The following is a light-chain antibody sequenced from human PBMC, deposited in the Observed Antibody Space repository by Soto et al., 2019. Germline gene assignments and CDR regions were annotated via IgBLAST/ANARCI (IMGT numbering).Light chain of an antibody. CDR1: KLGDKY. CDR3: QAWDSHVV. V-gene: IGLV3-1*01. CDR2: QDS. Sequence: SYELTQPPSVSVSPGQTASITCSGDKLGDKYACWYQRKPGQSPVLVIHQDSKRPSGIPERFSGSNSGNTATLTISGTQAMDEADYYCQAWDSHVVFGGGTKLTVL. J-gene: IGLJ2*01.